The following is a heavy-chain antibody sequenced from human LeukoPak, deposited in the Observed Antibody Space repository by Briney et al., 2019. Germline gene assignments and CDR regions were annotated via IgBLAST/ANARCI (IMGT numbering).Heavy chain of an antibody. CDR3: ARGRTYYYDSSGYYGLLNY. CDR2: MNPSSGNT. Sequence: GASVKVSCKASGYTFTSYDINWVRQATGQGLEWMGWMNPSSGNTGYAQKFQGRVTMTRNTSISTAYMELSSQRSEDTAVYYCARGRTYYYDSSGYYGLLNYWGQGTLVTVSS. CDR1: GYTFTSYD. J-gene: IGHJ4*02. D-gene: IGHD3-22*01. V-gene: IGHV1-8*01.